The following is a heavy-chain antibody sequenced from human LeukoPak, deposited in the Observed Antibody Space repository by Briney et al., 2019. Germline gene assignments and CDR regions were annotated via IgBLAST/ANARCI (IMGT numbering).Heavy chain of an antibody. CDR3: ARGYCSTTSCYWDY. CDR1: GFTFSSYG. V-gene: IGHV3-23*01. D-gene: IGHD2-2*01. CDR2: LGGSAAST. Sequence: GGSLRLSCAASGFTFSSYGMSWVRQAPGKGLEWVSALGGSAASTYYADSVKGRFTISRDNSKNTMYLQMNSLRAEDTAVYHCARGYCSTTSCYWDYWGQGTLVTVSS. J-gene: IGHJ4*02.